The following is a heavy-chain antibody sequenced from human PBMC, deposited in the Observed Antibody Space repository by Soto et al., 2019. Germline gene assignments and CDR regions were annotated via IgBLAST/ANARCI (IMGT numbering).Heavy chain of an antibody. Sequence: GASVEVSCKASGGTFSSYAISWVRQAPGQGLEWMGGIIPIFGTANYAQKFQGRVTITADESTSTAYMELSSIRSEDTVVYYCARDPTTYCNGGSCYGHNDALDILDKGTTVTVSS. CDR3: ARDPTTYCNGGSCYGHNDALDI. CDR1: GGTFSSYA. D-gene: IGHD2-15*01. V-gene: IGHV1-69*13. CDR2: IIPIFGTA. J-gene: IGHJ3*02.